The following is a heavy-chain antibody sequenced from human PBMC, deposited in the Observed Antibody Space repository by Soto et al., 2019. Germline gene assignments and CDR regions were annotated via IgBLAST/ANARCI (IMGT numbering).Heavy chain of an antibody. CDR2: INNDGSRA. CDR3: VNGGWLGD. CDR1: GFTFRNNW. J-gene: IGHJ4*02. Sequence: EVQLVESGGGLVQPGESLRLSCEASGFTFRNNWMHWARQAPGKGLVWVAHINNDGSRAIYADSVKGRFTISRDNAENTLFLLMDSLRVEDTALYYCVNGGWLGDWGQGTLVTVSS. D-gene: IGHD3-10*01. V-gene: IGHV3-74*01.